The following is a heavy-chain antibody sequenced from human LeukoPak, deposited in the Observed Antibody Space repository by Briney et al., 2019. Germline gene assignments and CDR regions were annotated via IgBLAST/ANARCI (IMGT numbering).Heavy chain of an antibody. D-gene: IGHD7-27*01. CDR3: ARGATANWGSYDAFDI. CDR1: GFTFSSYW. J-gene: IGHJ3*02. Sequence: GGSLRLSCAASGFTFSSYWMHWVRQAPGKGLEWVANISQDGSEKYYVDSVKGRLTISRDNAKSSLYLQMNSLRAEDTAVYSCARGATANWGSYDAFDIWGQGTMVTVSS. CDR2: ISQDGSEK. V-gene: IGHV3-7*01.